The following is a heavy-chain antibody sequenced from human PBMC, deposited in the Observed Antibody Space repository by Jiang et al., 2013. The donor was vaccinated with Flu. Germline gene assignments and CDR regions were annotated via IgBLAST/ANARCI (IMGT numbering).Heavy chain of an antibody. CDR3: ARGGARFLEWLRRRRDYGMDV. V-gene: IGHV3-7*03. CDR1: GFTFSSYW. D-gene: IGHD3-3*01. Sequence: VQLVESGGGLVQPGGSLRLSCAASGFTFSSYWMSWVRQAPGKGLEWVANIKQDASEKYYVDSVKGRFTISRDNAKNSLYLQMNSLRAEDTAVYYCARGGARFLEWLRRRRDYGMDVWGQGTTVTVSS. J-gene: IGHJ6*02. CDR2: IKQDASEK.